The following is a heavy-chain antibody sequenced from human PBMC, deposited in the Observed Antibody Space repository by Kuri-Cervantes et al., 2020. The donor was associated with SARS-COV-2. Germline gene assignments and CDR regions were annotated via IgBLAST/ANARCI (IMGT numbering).Heavy chain of an antibody. Sequence: LTFSASGFTFDDYALHWVRQAPGKGLGWVSGISCNSGSIGYADSVKGRFTIPRDNAKNSLYLKMNSLRAEDKALYYCASLYGDYYFDYWGQGTLVTVSS. CDR2: ISCNSGSI. J-gene: IGHJ4*02. CDR3: ASLYGDYYFDY. CDR1: GFTFDDYA. V-gene: IGHV3-9*01. D-gene: IGHD4-17*01.